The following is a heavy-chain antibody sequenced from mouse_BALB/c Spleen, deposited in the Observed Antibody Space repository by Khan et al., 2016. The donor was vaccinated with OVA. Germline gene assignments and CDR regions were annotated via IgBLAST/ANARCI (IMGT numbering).Heavy chain of an antibody. V-gene: IGHV1S29*02. Sequence: VRLQQSGPELVKPGASVRISCKASGYTFTDYNMDWVKQSHGKSLEWIGYIHPNNGGTGYNQKFKTKATLTVDNSSSTAYMELRSLTSEDPAVYYCARSGYVSFGFWGQGTLVTVSA. D-gene: IGHD1-2*01. CDR2: IHPNNGGT. CDR1: GYTFTDYN. J-gene: IGHJ3*01. CDR3: ARSGYVSFGF.